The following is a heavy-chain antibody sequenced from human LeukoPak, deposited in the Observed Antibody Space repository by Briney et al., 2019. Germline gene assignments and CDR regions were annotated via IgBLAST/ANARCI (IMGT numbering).Heavy chain of an antibody. CDR1: GFTFSSYW. CDR3: ARDPYGGSGYYEYSAFDI. Sequence: GGSLRLSCAASGFTFSSYWMTWVRQAPGKGLEWVANIDQGGSEKQYVDAVKGRFTISRDNAKNSLYLQMNSLRVEDTAVYYCARDPYGGSGYYEYSAFDIWGQGTMVTVSS. D-gene: IGHD3-22*01. J-gene: IGHJ3*02. V-gene: IGHV3-7*01. CDR2: IDQGGSEK.